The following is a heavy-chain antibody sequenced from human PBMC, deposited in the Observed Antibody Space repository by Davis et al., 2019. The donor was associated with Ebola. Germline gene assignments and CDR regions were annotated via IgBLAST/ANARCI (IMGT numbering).Heavy chain of an antibody. CDR3: ARDRGDGYNLQAFSFDY. V-gene: IGHV4-31*03. D-gene: IGHD5-24*01. CDR1: GASISSGHYY. CDR2: IYYSGSS. Sequence: SETLSLTCSVSGASISSGHYYWSWIRQHPGKGLEWIGYIYYSGSSYYNPSLESRVTISVDTSKNQFSLKLSSLTAADTAVYYCARDRGDGYNLQAFSFDYWGQGTLVAVSS. J-gene: IGHJ4*02.